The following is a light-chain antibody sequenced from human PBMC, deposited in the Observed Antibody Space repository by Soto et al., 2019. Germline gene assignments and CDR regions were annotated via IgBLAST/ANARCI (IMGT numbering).Light chain of an antibody. CDR3: SSYTTSSTHWV. CDR1: SSDVGSYNY. CDR2: EVS. J-gene: IGLJ3*02. V-gene: IGLV2-14*01. Sequence: QSALTQRASVSGSPGQSITISCTGTSSDVGSYNYVSWYQQHPGKAPKLMIYEVSNRPSGVSNRFSGSKSGNTASLTISGLQAEDEADYYCSSYTTSSTHWVFGGGTQLTVL.